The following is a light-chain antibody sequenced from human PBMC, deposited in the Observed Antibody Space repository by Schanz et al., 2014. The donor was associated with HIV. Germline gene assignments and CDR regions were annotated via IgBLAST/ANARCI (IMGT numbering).Light chain of an antibody. J-gene: IGKJ5*01. CDR3: QQRSNWPVT. V-gene: IGKV3D-20*02. Sequence: ETVLTQSPGTLSLSPGERATLSCRASQSVSNNYLAWYQQKAGQAPRLLIYGASSRATGIPDRFSGSGSGTDFTLSVSRLEPEDFAVYYCQQRSNWPVTFGQGTRLEIK. CDR2: GAS. CDR1: QSVSNNY.